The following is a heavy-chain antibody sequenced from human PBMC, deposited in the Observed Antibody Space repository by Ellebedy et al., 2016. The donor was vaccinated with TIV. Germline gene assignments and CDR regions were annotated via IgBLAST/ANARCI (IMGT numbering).Heavy chain of an antibody. CDR3: ASGDGVV. CDR2: ISSSGSYL. Sequence: PGGSLRLSCAASGFTFSSYTINWVRQTPGKGLEWVSSISSSGSYLYYADSVKGRFTISRDNAKNSLYLQMNSLRVDDTAVYYCASGDGVVWGQGTLVTVSS. V-gene: IGHV3-21*01. D-gene: IGHD1-26*01. CDR1: GFTFSSYT. J-gene: IGHJ4*02.